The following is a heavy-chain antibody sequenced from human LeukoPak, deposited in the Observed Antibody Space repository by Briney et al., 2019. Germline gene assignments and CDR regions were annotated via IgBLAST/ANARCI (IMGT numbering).Heavy chain of an antibody. Sequence: ASVKVSCKASGYTFTGYYMHWVRQAPGQGLEWMGRINPNSGGTNYAQKFQGRVTMTRDTSISTAYMELGRLRSDDMAVYYCATATTYCSGGSCYVGSWFDPWGQGTLVTVSS. D-gene: IGHD2-15*01. V-gene: IGHV1-2*06. J-gene: IGHJ5*02. CDR3: ATATTYCSGGSCYVGSWFDP. CDR2: INPNSGGT. CDR1: GYTFTGYY.